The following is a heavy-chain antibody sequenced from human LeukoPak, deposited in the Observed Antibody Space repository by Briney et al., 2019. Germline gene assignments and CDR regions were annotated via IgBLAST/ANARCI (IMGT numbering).Heavy chain of an antibody. CDR3: ARGGTYYYDSIGYYYGY. CDR1: GGSISSYY. Sequence: SETLSLTCTVSGGSISSYYWSWIRQPAGKGLEWIGRIYTSGSTNYNPSLKSRVTMSVDTFKNQFSLKLSSVTAADTAVYYCARGGTYYYDSIGYYYGYWGQGTLVTVSS. J-gene: IGHJ4*02. CDR2: IYTSGST. V-gene: IGHV4-4*07. D-gene: IGHD3-22*01.